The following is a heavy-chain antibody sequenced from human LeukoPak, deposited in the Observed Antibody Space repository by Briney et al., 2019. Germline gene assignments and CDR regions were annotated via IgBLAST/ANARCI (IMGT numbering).Heavy chain of an antibody. Sequence: PGGSLRLSCGASGFTFSRYWMSWVRQAPGKGLEWLANINEDGSGKYYVDSVKGRFTMSRDNAKNSLYLQMNSLRAEDTAVYYCAISMAGRLAPSDLTGDYWGQGTLVTVSP. V-gene: IGHV3-7*05. CDR3: AISMAGRLAPSDLTGDY. J-gene: IGHJ4*02. D-gene: IGHD6-6*01. CDR2: INEDGSGK. CDR1: GFTFSRYW.